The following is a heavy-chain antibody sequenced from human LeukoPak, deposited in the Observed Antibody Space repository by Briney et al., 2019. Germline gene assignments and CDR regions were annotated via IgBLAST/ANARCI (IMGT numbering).Heavy chain of an antibody. CDR2: IYYSGGT. CDR3: ARINHMSSTGIPVRGPDY. CDR1: AGSLSGSTYY. D-gene: IGHD6-19*01. V-gene: IGHV4-39*01. Sequence: SETLSLTCPVSAGSLSGSTYYWRWIRQPPERGLEWLGSIYYSGGTYYNPSLKSRVTMSVDTSKNQFSLNLSSVTAADTAVYYCARINHMSSTGIPVRGPDYWGQGTLVTVSS. J-gene: IGHJ4*02.